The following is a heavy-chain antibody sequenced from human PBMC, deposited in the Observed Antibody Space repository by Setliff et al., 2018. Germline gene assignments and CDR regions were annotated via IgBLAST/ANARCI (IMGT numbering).Heavy chain of an antibody. Sequence: GGSLRLSCAASRFTFSNYWMSWVRQAPGKGLEWVANIKEDGSEKYYVDSVKGRFTISRDNAKNSLDLQMNNLRGEDTAVYYCARDRWKVIVNRGDDAFDLWGQGTMVTVS. J-gene: IGHJ3*01. CDR2: IKEDGSEK. CDR3: ARDRWKVIVNRGDDAFDL. D-gene: IGHD3-22*01. CDR1: RFTFSNYW. V-gene: IGHV3-7*01.